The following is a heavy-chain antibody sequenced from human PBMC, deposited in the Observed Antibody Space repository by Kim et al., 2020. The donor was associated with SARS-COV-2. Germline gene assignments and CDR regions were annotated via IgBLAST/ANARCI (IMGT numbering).Heavy chain of an antibody. CDR2: IYYSGST. CDR1: GGSVSRGYCC. Sequence: SETLSLTCTVSGGSVSRGYCCWIWIRPPPGKGREGISYIYYSGSTNHNLSLKGRVTVAMDESQTQFSLNLSSVTATDTADYYSAREVYTGTSWFAHGGQG. D-gene: IGHD4-17*01. J-gene: IGHJ5*02. V-gene: IGHV4-61*01. CDR3: AREVYTGTSWFAH.